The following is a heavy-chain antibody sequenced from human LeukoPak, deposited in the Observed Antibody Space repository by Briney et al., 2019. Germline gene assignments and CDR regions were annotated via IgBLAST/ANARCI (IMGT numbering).Heavy chain of an antibody. CDR1: GYTFTSYY. CDR3: ATSVAGTEGV. V-gene: IGHV1-8*02. Sequence: RASVRVSCKASGYTFTSYYMHWVRQAPGQGLEWMGWMNPNSGNTGYAQKFQGRVTMTRNTSISTAYMELSSLRSEDTAVYYCATSVAGTEGVWGQGTLVTVSS. D-gene: IGHD6-19*01. CDR2: MNPNSGNT. J-gene: IGHJ4*02.